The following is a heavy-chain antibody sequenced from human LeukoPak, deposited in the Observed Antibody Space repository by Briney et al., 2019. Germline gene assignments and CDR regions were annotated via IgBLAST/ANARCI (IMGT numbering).Heavy chain of an antibody. J-gene: IGHJ1*01. Sequence: SETLSLTCTVSGGSISCGDYYWSWIRQPPGKGLKWIGYIFYSGNTYYNPSLKSRLTISVDTSKNQFSLKLSSVTAADTAVYYCASRSTYYYDSSGYYLQYFQHWGQGTLVTVSS. D-gene: IGHD3-22*01. CDR2: IFYSGNT. CDR3: ASRSTYYYDSSGYYLQYFQH. V-gene: IGHV4-30-4*01. CDR1: GGSISCGDYY.